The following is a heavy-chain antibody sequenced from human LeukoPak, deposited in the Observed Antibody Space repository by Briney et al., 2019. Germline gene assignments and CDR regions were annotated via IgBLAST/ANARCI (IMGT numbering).Heavy chain of an antibody. CDR2: IYHSGST. CDR1: GGSISSGGYY. CDR3: ARDHGIAAAGYFDY. D-gene: IGHD6-13*01. V-gene: IGHV4-30-2*01. Sequence: SETLSLTCTVSGGSISSGGYYWSWIRQPPGKGLEWIGYIYHSGSTYYNPSLKSRVTISVDRSKNQFSLKLSSVTAADTAVYYCARDHGIAAAGYFDYWGQGTLVTVSS. J-gene: IGHJ4*02.